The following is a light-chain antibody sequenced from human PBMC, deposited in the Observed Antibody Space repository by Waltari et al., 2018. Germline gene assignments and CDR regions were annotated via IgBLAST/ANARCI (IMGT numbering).Light chain of an antibody. J-gene: IGKJ5*01. CDR3: QQYYSTPPIT. Sequence: DIVMTQSPDSLAVSLGERATINCKSSQRVLYSSNNKNYLAWYQQKPGQPPKLLIYWASTRESGVPDRFRGSGSGTDFTLTISSLQAEDVAVYYCQQYYSTPPITFGQGTRLEIK. CDR2: WAS. V-gene: IGKV4-1*01. CDR1: QRVLYSSNNKNY.